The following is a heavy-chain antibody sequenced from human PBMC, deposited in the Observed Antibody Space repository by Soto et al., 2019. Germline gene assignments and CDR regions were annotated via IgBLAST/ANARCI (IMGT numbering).Heavy chain of an antibody. CDR2: IWYDGSNK. D-gene: IGHD6-19*01. CDR1: GFTFSSYG. Sequence: QVQLVESGGGVVQPGRSLRLSCAASGFTFSSYGMHWVRQAPGKGLEWVAVIWYDGSNKYYADSVKGRFTISRDNSKNTRSRKTNRLRVEDTAVDYCARDWRGWSYGTDVWGQGTTVTVSS. J-gene: IGHJ6*02. CDR3: ARDWRGWSYGTDV. V-gene: IGHV3-33*01.